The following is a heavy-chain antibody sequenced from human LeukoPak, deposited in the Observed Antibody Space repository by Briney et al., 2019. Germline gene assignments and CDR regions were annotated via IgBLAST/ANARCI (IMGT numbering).Heavy chain of an antibody. J-gene: IGHJ3*02. CDR2: IYYSGST. CDR3: ARLGHCSDGRCPLDHDAFDI. CDR1: TGSISRQY. V-gene: IGHV4-59*08. Sequence: SETLSLTCTVSTGSISRQYWSWIRRPPGKGLEWIGFIYYSGSTNYNPSLRSRVTISVDTSKNQFSLKLSSVTAADTAVYYCARLGHCSDGRCPLDHDAFDIWGQGTMVTVSS. D-gene: IGHD2-15*01.